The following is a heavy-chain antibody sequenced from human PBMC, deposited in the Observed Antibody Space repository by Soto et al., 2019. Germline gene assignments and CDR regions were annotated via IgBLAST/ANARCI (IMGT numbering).Heavy chain of an antibody. CDR2: INPNSGGT. CDR3: ATGVGSSWYLSPLDY. D-gene: IGHD6-13*01. V-gene: IGHV1-2*04. J-gene: IGHJ4*02. CDR1: GYTFTGYY. Sequence: GASVKVSCKASGYTFTGYYMHWVRQAPGQGLEWMGWINPNSGGTNYAQKFQGWVTMTRDTSISTAYMELSRLRSDDTAVYYCATGVGSSWYLSPLDYWGQGTLVTVSS.